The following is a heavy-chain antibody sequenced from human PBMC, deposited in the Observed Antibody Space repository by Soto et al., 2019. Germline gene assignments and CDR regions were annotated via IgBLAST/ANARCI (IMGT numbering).Heavy chain of an antibody. CDR1: GYTFTSYA. CDR3: ARAAAGDENWFDP. J-gene: IGHJ5*02. Sequence: QVQLVQSGAEVKKPGASVKVSCKASGYTFTSYAMHWVRQAPGQRLEWMGWINAGNGNTKYSQKFQGRVTITRDTSASTAYMELSSLRSEDTAVYYCARAAAGDENWFDPWGQGTLVTVSS. D-gene: IGHD6-13*01. V-gene: IGHV1-3*01. CDR2: INAGNGNT.